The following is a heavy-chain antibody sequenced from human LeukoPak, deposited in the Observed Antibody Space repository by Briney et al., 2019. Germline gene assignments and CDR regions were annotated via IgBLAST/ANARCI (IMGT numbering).Heavy chain of an antibody. V-gene: IGHV4-34*01. D-gene: IGHD3-10*01. Sequence: PSETLSLTCAVYGGSFSGYYWSWIRQPPGKGLEWIGEINHSGSTNYNPSLKSRVTISVDTSKNQFSLKLSSVTAADTAVYYCASGTMVRGVIIWEVYYYMDVWGKGTTVTVSS. J-gene: IGHJ6*03. CDR3: ASGTMVRGVIIWEVYYYMDV. CDR1: GGSFSGYY. CDR2: INHSGST.